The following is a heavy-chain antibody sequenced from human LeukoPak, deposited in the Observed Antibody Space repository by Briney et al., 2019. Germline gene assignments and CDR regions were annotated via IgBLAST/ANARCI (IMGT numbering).Heavy chain of an antibody. CDR1: GYTFTSYD. V-gene: IGHV1-8*01. D-gene: IGHD2-2*01. CDR3: ARGTALYCSSTSCYVSSAFDI. Sequence: ASVRVSCKASGYTFTSYDINWVRQATGQGLEWMGWMNPNSGNTGYAQKFQGRVTMTRNTSISTAYMELSSLRPEDTAVYYCARGTALYCSSTSCYVSSAFDIWGQGIMVTVSS. J-gene: IGHJ3*02. CDR2: MNPNSGNT.